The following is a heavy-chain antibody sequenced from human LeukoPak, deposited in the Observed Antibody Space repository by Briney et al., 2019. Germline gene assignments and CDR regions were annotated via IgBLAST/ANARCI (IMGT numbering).Heavy chain of an antibody. Sequence: GGSLRRSCAASGFTFSTYVMSWVRQAPGKGLEWVSTIGGGGASTYYADSVKGRFTISRDNSKNTLFLQMNSLRAEDTAVYYCAKGRGSPLWYFDLWGRGTLVTVSS. J-gene: IGHJ2*01. CDR3: AKGRGSPLWYFDL. CDR2: IGGGGAST. V-gene: IGHV3-23*01. D-gene: IGHD3-10*01. CDR1: GFTFSTYV.